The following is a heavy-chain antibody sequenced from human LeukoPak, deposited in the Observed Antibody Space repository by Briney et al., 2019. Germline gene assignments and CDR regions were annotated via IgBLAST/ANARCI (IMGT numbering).Heavy chain of an antibody. J-gene: IGHJ5*02. CDR1: GYTFTTYY. Sequence: ASVNVSCKASGYTFTTYYIHWVRQAPGQGLEWMGVINPSGGSTSFAQKFQARLTMTRDTFTSTVYMELSGLRSEDTAVYYCAREIVVVPAAMGFDPWGQGTLVTVSS. CDR3: AREIVVVPAAMGFDP. V-gene: IGHV1-46*01. D-gene: IGHD2-2*01. CDR2: INPSGGST.